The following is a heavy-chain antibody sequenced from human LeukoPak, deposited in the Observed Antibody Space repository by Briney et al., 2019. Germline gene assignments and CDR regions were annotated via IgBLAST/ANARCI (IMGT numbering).Heavy chain of an antibody. CDR2: ISSDGGAT. V-gene: IGHV3-64D*06. D-gene: IGHD7-27*01. Sequence: GGSLRLSCAASGLIFDDYAMHWVRQAPGKGLEFVSAISSDGGATYYADSVKGRFTISRDNSKNTLSLEMSSLRVEDTAVYYCVKRPPGAASDCWGQGTLVTVSA. CDR1: GLIFDDYA. CDR3: VKRPPGAASDC. J-gene: IGHJ4*02.